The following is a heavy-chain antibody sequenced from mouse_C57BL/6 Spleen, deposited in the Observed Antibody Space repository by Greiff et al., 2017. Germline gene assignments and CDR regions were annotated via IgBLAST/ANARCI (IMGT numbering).Heavy chain of an antibody. D-gene: IGHD2-4*01. CDR3: ARYDSGWFAY. V-gene: IGHV1-39*01. Sequence: EVQLQQSGPELVKPGASVKISCKASGYSFTDYNMNWVKQSNGKSLEWIGVLNPNYGTTTYNQKFKGKATLTVAQPTSTAYMQLNSLTSEDSAVYYCARYDSGWFAYWGQGTLVTVSA. CDR1: GYSFTDYN. J-gene: IGHJ3*01. CDR2: LNPNYGTT.